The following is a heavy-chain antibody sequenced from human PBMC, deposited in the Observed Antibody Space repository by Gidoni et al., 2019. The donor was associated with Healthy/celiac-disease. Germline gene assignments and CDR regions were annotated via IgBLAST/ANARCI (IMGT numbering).Heavy chain of an antibody. V-gene: IGHV3-66*02. D-gene: IGHD3-3*01. CDR2: IYSGGST. J-gene: IGHJ3*02. CDR1: GFTVSRNY. CDR3: ARGPGDFWSGYPDAFDI. Sequence: EVQLVESGGGLVQPGGSLRLSCAASGFTVSRNYMSWVHQAPGKGLEWVSVIYSGGSTYYADSVKGRFTISRDNSKNTLYLQMNSLRAEDTAVYYCARGPGDFWSGYPDAFDIWGQGTMVTVSS.